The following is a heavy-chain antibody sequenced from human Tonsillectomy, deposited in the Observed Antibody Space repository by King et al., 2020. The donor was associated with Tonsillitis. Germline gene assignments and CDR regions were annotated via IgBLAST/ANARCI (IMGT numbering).Heavy chain of an antibody. J-gene: IGHJ3*02. Sequence: QLVQSGAEVKKPGASVKVSCKASGYTFTGYYMHWVRQAPGQGLEWMGWINPNSGATNYAQKFQGRVTMTRDTSISTAYMELSRLRSDDTAVYYCARSGGGYYYDSSGFAFDIWGQGTMVTVSS. CDR3: ARSGGGYYYDSSGFAFDI. V-gene: IGHV1-2*02. D-gene: IGHD3-22*01. CDR1: GYTFTGYY. CDR2: INPNSGAT.